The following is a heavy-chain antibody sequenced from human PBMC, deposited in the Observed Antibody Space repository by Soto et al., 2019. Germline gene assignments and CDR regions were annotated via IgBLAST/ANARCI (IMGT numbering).Heavy chain of an antibody. J-gene: IGHJ6*02. CDR3: ARGFMGMVPSYTDYYYYGMDV. CDR2: INAGNGNT. D-gene: IGHD3-10*01. Sequence: ASVKVSCKASGYTFSSYAMHWVRQAPGQRLEWMGWINAGNGNTKYSQEVQGRITITGDTSASTAYMELSSLRSEDTAVYYCARGFMGMVPSYTDYYYYGMDVWGQGTTVTVSS. CDR1: GYTFSSYA. V-gene: IGHV1-3*03.